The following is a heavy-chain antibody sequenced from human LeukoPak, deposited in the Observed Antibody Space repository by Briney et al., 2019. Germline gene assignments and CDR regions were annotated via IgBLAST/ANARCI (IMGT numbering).Heavy chain of an antibody. V-gene: IGHV3-23*01. CDR3: AKDSHPYIAVAGIFDY. Sequence: GGSLRLSCAASGFTFSSYAMSWVRQAPGKGLEWVSAISGSGGSTYYADSVKGRFTISRDNSKNTLYLQMNSLRAEDTAVYYCAKDSHPYIAVAGIFDYWGQGTLVTVSS. D-gene: IGHD6-19*01. CDR1: GFTFSSYA. J-gene: IGHJ4*02. CDR2: ISGSGGST.